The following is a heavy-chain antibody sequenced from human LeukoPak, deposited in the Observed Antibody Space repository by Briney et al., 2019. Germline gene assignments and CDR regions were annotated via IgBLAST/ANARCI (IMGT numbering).Heavy chain of an antibody. CDR1: GYSFILYG. D-gene: IGHD4-11*01. V-gene: IGHV1-18*01. J-gene: IGHJ4*02. CDR2: ISTSTGDT. Sequence: SVKVSCKTSGYSFILYGISWVRQAPGQGPEWMGWISTSTGDTKYTQKFQGRVTLTTDTSTSTAYMELSSLRSDDTAVYYCARDDNYGIFVNVDYWGQGTLVTVSS. CDR3: ARDDNYGIFVNVDY.